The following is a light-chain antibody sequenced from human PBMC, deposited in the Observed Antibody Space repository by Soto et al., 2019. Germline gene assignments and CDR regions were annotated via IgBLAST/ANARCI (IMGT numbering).Light chain of an antibody. CDR2: DVS. J-gene: IGLJ2*01. CDR3: CVYAGSYPL. CDR1: SSDVGGYNY. Sequence: QSVLTQPRSVSGSPGQSVTISCTGTSSDVGGYNYVSWYQQHPGKAPKLMIYDVSKRPSGVPDRFSVSKSGNTASLTISGLQAEDEDDYYCCVYAGSYPLFGGGTKLTVL. V-gene: IGLV2-11*01.